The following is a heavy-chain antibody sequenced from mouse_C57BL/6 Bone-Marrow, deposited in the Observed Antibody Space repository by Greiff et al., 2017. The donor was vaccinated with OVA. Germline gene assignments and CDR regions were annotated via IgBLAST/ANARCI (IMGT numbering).Heavy chain of an antibody. CDR1: GYTFTDYE. CDR3: TRFYYYGSSYDWFAY. D-gene: IGHD1-1*01. Sequence: VHLVESGAELVRPGASVTLSCKASGYTFTDYEMHWVKQTPVHGLEWIGAIDPETGGTAYNQKFKGKAILTADKSSSTAYMELRSLTSEDSAVYYCTRFYYYGSSYDWFAYWGQGTLVTVSA. J-gene: IGHJ3*01. V-gene: IGHV1-15*01. CDR2: IDPETGGT.